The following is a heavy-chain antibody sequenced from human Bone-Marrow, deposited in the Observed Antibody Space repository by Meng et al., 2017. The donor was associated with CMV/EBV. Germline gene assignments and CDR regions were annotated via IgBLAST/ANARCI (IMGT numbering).Heavy chain of an antibody. CDR1: GFTFSSYS. CDR2: ISSSSSYI. CDR3: AREEYCSGGSCYPNNWFDP. D-gene: IGHD2-15*01. V-gene: IGHV3-21*01. Sequence: GGSLRLSCAASGFTFSSYSMNWVRQAPRKGLEWVSSISSSSSYIYYADSVKGRFTISRDNAKNSLYLQMNSLRAEDTAVYYCAREEYCSGGSCYPNNWFDPWGQGTLVTVSS. J-gene: IGHJ5*02.